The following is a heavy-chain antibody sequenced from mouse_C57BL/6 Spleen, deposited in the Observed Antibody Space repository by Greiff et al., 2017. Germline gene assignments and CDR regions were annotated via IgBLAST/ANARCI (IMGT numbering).Heavy chain of an antibody. CDR3: ARDGGYYFDY. Sequence: QVQLQQSGAELVRPGTSVKMSCKASGYTFTNYWIGWAKQRPGHGLEWIGDISPGGGYTNYNEKFKGKATLTADKSSSTAYMQFSSLTSEDSAIYYCARDGGYYFDYWGQGTTLTVSS. V-gene: IGHV1-63*01. CDR1: GYTFTNYW. J-gene: IGHJ2*01. D-gene: IGHD1-2*01. CDR2: ISPGGGYT.